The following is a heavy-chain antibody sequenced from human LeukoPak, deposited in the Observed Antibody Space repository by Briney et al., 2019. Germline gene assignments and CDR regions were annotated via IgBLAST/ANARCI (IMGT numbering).Heavy chain of an antibody. J-gene: IGHJ6*02. V-gene: IGHV1-2*02. CDR3: ARVVSIAVAAPDYYYYGMDV. CDR1: GYTLTDHH. CDR2: VKPDNGGI. D-gene: IGHD6-19*01. Sequence: GASVKVSCKASGYTLTDHHMIWVRQAPGQGLEWMGWVKPDNGGIKYAQEFQGRVTMTRDTSISTAYMELSSLRSEDTAVYYCARVVSIAVAAPDYYYYGMDVWGQGTTVTVSS.